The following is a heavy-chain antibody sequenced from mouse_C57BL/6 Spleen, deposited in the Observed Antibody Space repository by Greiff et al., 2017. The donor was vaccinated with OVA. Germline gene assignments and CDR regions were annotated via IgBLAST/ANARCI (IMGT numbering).Heavy chain of an antibody. CDR3: ALYYSDLAY. J-gene: IGHJ3*01. Sequence: VQLQQSGAELVKPGASVKLSCTASGFNIKVYYMHWVKQRTEQGLEWIGRIDPEDGETKYAPKFQGKATITADPSSNTASLQLSSLTSEDTAVYYCALYYSDLAYWGQGTLVTVSS. CDR1: GFNIKVYY. D-gene: IGHD2-13*01. V-gene: IGHV14-2*01. CDR2: IDPEDGET.